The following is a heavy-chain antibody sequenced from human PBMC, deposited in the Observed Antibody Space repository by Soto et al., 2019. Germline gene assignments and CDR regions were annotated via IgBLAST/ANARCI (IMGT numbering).Heavy chain of an antibody. Sequence: QEQLVQSGGEVKKPGASVRVSCKASGYTFTKYGITWVRQAPGQGLEWMGWIGVYNGKTKYARKLQGRVIMTADTSESTVYMELRSLRSDDTAVYYCSRARYCTSPSCYNHYYYGMDIWGQGTTVSVSS. CDR3: SRARYCTSPSCYNHYYYGMDI. D-gene: IGHD2-2*02. V-gene: IGHV1-18*04. J-gene: IGHJ6*02. CDR2: IGVYNGKT. CDR1: GYTFTKYG.